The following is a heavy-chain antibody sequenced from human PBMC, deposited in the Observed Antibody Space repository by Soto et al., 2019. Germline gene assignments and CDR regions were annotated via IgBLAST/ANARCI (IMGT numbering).Heavy chain of an antibody. CDR1: GGSISSYY. V-gene: IGHV4-59*01. CDR2: IYYSGST. CDR3: ARGGNYYDSSGPTRWFDP. J-gene: IGHJ5*02. D-gene: IGHD3-22*01. Sequence: PSETLSLTCTVSGGSISSYYWSWIRQPPGKGLEWIGYIYYSGSTNYNPSLKSRVTISVDTSKNQFSLKLSSVTAADTAVYYCARGGNYYDSSGPTRWFDPWGRGTLVTVSS.